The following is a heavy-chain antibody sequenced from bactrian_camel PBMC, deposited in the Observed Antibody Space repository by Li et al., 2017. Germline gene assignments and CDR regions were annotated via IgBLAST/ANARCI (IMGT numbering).Heavy chain of an antibody. CDR1: AFTFRNYD. CDR3: AASGSRYSHGCTDFVY. CDR2: INGGGGDT. J-gene: IGHJ6*01. V-gene: IGHV3S40*01. D-gene: IGHD6*01. Sequence: QLVESGGGLIQPGGSLRVSCAASAFTFRNYDMSWVRQAPGKGLEWVSGINGGGGDTYYADSVKGRFTISRDSARSTLYLQMNSLKPEDTAMHYCAASGSRYSHGCTDFVYWGQGTQVTVS.